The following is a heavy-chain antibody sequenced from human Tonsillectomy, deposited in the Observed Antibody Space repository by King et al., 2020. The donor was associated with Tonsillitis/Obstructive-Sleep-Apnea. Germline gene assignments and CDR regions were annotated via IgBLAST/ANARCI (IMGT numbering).Heavy chain of an antibody. Sequence: VQLVESGAEVKKPGESLRISCKGSGYSFTSHWISWVRQMPGKGLEWMGRIDPSDSYTNYSPSFQGHVTLSADKSISTAYLQWSSLRASDTAIYYCARRYNYHTNGYYYFDSWGQGTLVTVSS. CDR2: IDPSDSYT. CDR3: ARRYNYHTNGYYYFDS. V-gene: IGHV5-10-1*03. D-gene: IGHD3-22*01. CDR1: GYSFTSHW. J-gene: IGHJ4*02.